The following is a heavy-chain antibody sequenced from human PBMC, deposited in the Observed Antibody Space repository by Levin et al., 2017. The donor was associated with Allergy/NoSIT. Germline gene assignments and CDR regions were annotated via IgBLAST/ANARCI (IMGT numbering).Heavy chain of an antibody. CDR1: GFTFSSYA. CDR2: ISGSGGST. J-gene: IGHJ4*02. CDR3: AKLGGSHRIDY. D-gene: IGHD1-14*01. V-gene: IGHV3-23*01. Sequence: GESLKISCAASGFTFSSYAMSWVRQAPGKGLEWVSAISGSGGSTYYADSVKGRFTISRDNSKNTLYLQMNSLRAEDTAVYYCAKLGGSHRIDYWGQGTLVTVSS.